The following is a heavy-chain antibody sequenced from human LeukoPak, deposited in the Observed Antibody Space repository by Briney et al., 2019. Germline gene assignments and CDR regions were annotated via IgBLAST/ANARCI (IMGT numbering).Heavy chain of an antibody. CDR3: VRDPRDYDSTVAFDP. D-gene: IGHD3-22*01. CDR1: GCTFSSYD. V-gene: IGHV1-69*04. Sequence: SVKVSCKASGCTFSSYDISWVRQAPGQGLEWMGRIIPNLGITNYAQKFQGRVTITADKSTSTAYMELSSLRSDDTAVYYCVRDPRDYDSTVAFDPWGQEALVTVSS. CDR2: IIPNLGIT. J-gene: IGHJ5*02.